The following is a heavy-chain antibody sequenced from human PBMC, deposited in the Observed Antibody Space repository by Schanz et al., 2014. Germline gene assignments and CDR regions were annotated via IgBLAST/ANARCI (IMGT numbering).Heavy chain of an antibody. J-gene: IGHJ6*02. CDR2: ISGSGGTT. CDR1: GFTFNSYA. V-gene: IGHV3-23*01. D-gene: IGHD2-15*01. CDR3: AEGMGYCSGGSCYDDYYYGLDV. Sequence: EVQLLESGGGLVQPGESLRVSCAASGFTFNSYAMSWVRQAPGRGLEWVSGISGSGGTTHYADSVEGRFTISRVNSKNTLYLQMKRLRAEDTTVYYCAEGMGYCSGGSCYDDYYYGLDVWGQGTTVTVSS.